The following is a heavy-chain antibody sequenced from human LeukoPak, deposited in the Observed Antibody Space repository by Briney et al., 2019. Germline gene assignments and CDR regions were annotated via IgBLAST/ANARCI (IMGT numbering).Heavy chain of an antibody. CDR1: GFTFSSYA. Sequence: PGGSLRLSCAASGFTFSSYAMSWVRQAPGKGLEWVSAISGSGGSTYYADSVRGRFTISRDNSKNTLYLQMNSLRAEDTAVYYCAKDPGGNPTEDYWGRGTLVTVSS. CDR3: AKDPGGNPTEDY. CDR2: ISGSGGST. D-gene: IGHD4-23*01. J-gene: IGHJ4*02. V-gene: IGHV3-23*01.